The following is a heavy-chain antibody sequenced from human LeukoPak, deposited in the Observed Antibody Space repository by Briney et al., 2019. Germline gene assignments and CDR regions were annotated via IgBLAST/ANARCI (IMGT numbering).Heavy chain of an antibody. CDR3: AKDRYCSGGSCYDVFDF. CDR1: GFTFSNYA. D-gene: IGHD2-15*01. V-gene: IGHV3-23*01. CDR2: ISVSSIST. Sequence: GGSLRLSCAASGFTFSNYAMSWVRQAPGKGLEWVSTISVSSISTYYADSVKGRFTISRDNSKNTLYLQMNSLRAEDTAVYNRAKDRYCSGGSCYDVFDFRGQGTLVPVSS. J-gene: IGHJ4*02.